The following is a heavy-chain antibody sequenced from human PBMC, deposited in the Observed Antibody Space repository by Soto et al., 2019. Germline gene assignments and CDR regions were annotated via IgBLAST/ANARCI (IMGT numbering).Heavy chain of an antibody. CDR2: INPSGGST. CDR1: GYTFTSYG. CDR3: VLEMATYASGSFDY. Sequence: ASVKVSCKASGYTFTSYGISWVRQAPGQGLEWLGIINPSGGSTSYAQKFQGRVTMTRDTSTSTVYMELSSLRSEDTAVYYCVLEMATYASGSFDYWGQGTLVTVSS. J-gene: IGHJ4*02. D-gene: IGHD3-16*01. V-gene: IGHV1-46*03.